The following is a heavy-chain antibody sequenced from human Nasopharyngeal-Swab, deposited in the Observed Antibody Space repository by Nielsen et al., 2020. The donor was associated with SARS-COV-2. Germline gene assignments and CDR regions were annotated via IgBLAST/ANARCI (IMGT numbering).Heavy chain of an antibody. CDR3: ANPDSSCGWDL. CDR1: GGTGSNYA. D-gene: IGHD2-15*01. J-gene: IGHJ6*02. Sequence: SVKVSCKASGGTGSNYAFDWVRQAPGQGLEWMGGIVPIFGKTNYAQKFQGRITITADGSTNIAYLELTSLRSDDTAIYYCANPDSSCGWDLWGQGTTVTVSS. CDR2: IVPIFGKT. V-gene: IGHV1-69*13.